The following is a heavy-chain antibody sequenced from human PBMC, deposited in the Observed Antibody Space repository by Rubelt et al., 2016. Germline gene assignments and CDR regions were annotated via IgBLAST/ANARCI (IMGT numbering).Heavy chain of an antibody. CDR1: GGTFSSYA. CDR3: AREQQLVGGWFDP. D-gene: IGHD6-13*01. Sequence: QVQLVQSGAEVKKPGSSVKVSCKASGGTFSSYAISWVRQAPGQGLEWMGGSIPSFGTANYAQKFQGRVTMTPDESTSPAYMELSSLRSEDTAVYYCAREQQLVGGWFDPWGQGTLVTVSS. CDR2: SIPSFGTA. V-gene: IGHV1-69*01. J-gene: IGHJ5*02.